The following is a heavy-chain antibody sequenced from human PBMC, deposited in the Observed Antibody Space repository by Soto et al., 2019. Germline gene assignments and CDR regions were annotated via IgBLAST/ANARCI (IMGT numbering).Heavy chain of an antibody. V-gene: IGHV4-59*01. CDR2: IYYSGST. Sequence: SETLSLTCTVSGGSISSYYWSWIRQPPGKGLEWIGYIYYSGSTNYNPSLKSRVTISVDTSKNQFSLKLSSVTAADTAVYYCARASPGIAVAGTRERPNWFDPWGQGILVTVSS. J-gene: IGHJ5*02. CDR1: GGSISSYY. CDR3: ARASPGIAVAGTRERPNWFDP. D-gene: IGHD6-19*01.